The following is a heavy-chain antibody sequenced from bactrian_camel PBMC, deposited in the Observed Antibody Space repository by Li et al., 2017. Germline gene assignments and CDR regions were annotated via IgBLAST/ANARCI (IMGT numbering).Heavy chain of an antibody. CDR2: IDIDGST. CDR1: GVTYSNYC. D-gene: IGHD3*01. J-gene: IGHJ4*01. CDR3: QLDKRYRQGYTFYPCNDPGWPREIY. Sequence: HVQLVESGGGTVQSGGSLRLSCAASGVTYSNYCMGWFRQAPGKEREGVAAIDIDGSTHYAASVKGRFTISRLNANNTLCLELDDLKPDDTAMYYCQLDKRYRQGYTFYPCNDPGWPREIYWGQGTQVTVS. V-gene: IGHV3S55*01.